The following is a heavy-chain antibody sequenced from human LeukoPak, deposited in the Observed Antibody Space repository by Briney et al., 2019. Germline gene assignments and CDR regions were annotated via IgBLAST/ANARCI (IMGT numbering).Heavy chain of an antibody. Sequence: GGSLRLPCAASGFTFRDYYMTWIRQAPGKGLEWISYISRSGDTLYYADSVEGRFTISRDNAKNSVYLQMNSLRAEDTAVYYCAREVIIFPDYYYYGLDVWGQGTTVTVSS. J-gene: IGHJ6*02. CDR1: GFTFRDYY. D-gene: IGHD3-9*01. V-gene: IGHV3-11*01. CDR2: ISRSGDTL. CDR3: AREVIIFPDYYYYGLDV.